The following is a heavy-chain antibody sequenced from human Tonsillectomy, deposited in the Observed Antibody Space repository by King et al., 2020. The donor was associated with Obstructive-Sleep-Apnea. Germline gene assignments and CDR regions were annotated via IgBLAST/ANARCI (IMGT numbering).Heavy chain of an antibody. CDR2: IRSSGGRT. J-gene: IGHJ4*02. D-gene: IGHD6-19*01. CDR3: AKSPSSGWGDGFDY. V-gene: IGHV3-23*04. Sequence: VQLVASGGGLVQPGGSLRLSCAASGFTFSSYAMSWVRQAPGKGLEWVSAIRSSGGRTYYADTVKGRFTISRDNSKNTLYLQMNSLRAEDTAVYYCAKSPSSGWGDGFDYWGQGTLVTVSS. CDR1: GFTFSSYA.